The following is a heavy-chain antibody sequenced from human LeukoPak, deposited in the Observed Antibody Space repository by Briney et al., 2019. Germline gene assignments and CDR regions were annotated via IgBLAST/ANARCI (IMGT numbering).Heavy chain of an antibody. D-gene: IGHD1-7*01. CDR3: ARVNWNWSLDY. CDR1: GGSISSYY. CDR2: IYYSGST. J-gene: IGHJ4*02. Sequence: PSETLSLTCTVSGGSISSYYWSWIRRPPGKGLEWIGYIYYSGSTNYNPSLKSRVTISVDTSKNQFSLKLSSVTAADTAVYYCARVNWNWSLDYWGQGTLVTVSS. V-gene: IGHV4-59*01.